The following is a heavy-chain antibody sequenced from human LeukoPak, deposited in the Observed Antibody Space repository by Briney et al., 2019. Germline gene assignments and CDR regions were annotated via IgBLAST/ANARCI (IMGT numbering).Heavy chain of an antibody. D-gene: IGHD6-19*01. V-gene: IGHV3-48*03. Sequence: GGSLRLSCAASGFTFSSYEMNWVRQAPGKGVEWVSYISSSGSTIYYADSVKGRFTISRDNAKNSLYLQMNSLRAEDTAVYYCARTVAGLDYWGQGTLVTVSS. CDR2: ISSSGSTI. J-gene: IGHJ4*02. CDR3: ARTVAGLDY. CDR1: GFTFSSYE.